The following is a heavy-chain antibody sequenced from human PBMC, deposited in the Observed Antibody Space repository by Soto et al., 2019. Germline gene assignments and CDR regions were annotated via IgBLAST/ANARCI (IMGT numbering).Heavy chain of an antibody. CDR1: GYSFSDYF. J-gene: IGHJ6*02. CDR2: INPKTAAT. D-gene: IGHD1-26*01. CDR3: ARIKWGLNYYNGMDV. V-gene: IGHV1-2*02. Sequence: QVQLVQSGAEVKKSGASAKVSCKPSGYSFSDYFIQWVRQAPGQGLEWVAWINPKTAATNYAKKFQGRVSLTWDTSSTTAYMELTRLRPDDTAVYYCARIKWGLNYYNGMDVWGQGTTVIVSS.